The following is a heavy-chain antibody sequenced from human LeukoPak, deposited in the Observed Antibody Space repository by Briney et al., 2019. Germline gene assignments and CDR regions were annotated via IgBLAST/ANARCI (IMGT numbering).Heavy chain of an antibody. CDR2: IRSKAYGGTT. CDR3: TRSIGGPPEDYYYYMDV. D-gene: IGHD3-16*01. J-gene: IGHJ6*03. CDR1: GFTLGDYA. Sequence: GGSLRLSCTASGFTLGDYAMSWVRQAPGKGLEWVGFIRSKAYGGTTEYAAPVKGRFTISRDDSKSIAYLQMNSLKTEDTAVYYCTRSIGGPPEDYYYYMDVWGKGTTVTVSS. V-gene: IGHV3-49*04.